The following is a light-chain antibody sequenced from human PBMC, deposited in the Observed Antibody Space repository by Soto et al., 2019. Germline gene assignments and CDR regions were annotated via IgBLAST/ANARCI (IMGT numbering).Light chain of an antibody. CDR3: SSYAGSNRLV. CDR1: RSDIGDYDY. Sequence: QSALTQPPSASGSPGQSVTISCTGTRSDIGDYDYVSWYQQYPGKAPKLMIYDVNKRPSGVPDRFSGSKSGNTASLTVSGLQAEDEAGYYCSSYAGSNRLVFGGGTKLTVL. V-gene: IGLV2-8*01. CDR2: DVN. J-gene: IGLJ3*02.